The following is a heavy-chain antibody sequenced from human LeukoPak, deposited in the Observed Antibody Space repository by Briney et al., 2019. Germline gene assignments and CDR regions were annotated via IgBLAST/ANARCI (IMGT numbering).Heavy chain of an antibody. Sequence: QTGGSLRLSCAASGFTFSSYSMNWVRQTPGKGLEWVSYISSSSSTIYYADSVKGRFTISRDNAKNSLFLQMNILRAEDTAVYYCARDYGGSSPFDYWGQGTLVTVSS. CDR3: ARDYGGSSPFDY. V-gene: IGHV3-48*04. CDR2: ISSSSSTI. CDR1: GFTFSSYS. D-gene: IGHD4-23*01. J-gene: IGHJ4*02.